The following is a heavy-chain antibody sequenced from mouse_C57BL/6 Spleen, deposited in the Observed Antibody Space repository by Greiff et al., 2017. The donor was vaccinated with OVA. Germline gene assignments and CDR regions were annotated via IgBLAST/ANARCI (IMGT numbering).Heavy chain of an antibody. CDR3: TRDRQLRLPFAY. D-gene: IGHD3-2*02. Sequence: QVQLQQSGAELVRPGASVTLSCKASGYTFTDYEMHWVKQTPVHGLEWIGAIDPETGGTAYNQKFKGKAILTADKSSSTAYMELRSLTSEDSAGYYCTRDRQLRLPFAYWGQGTLVTVSA. J-gene: IGHJ3*01. V-gene: IGHV1-15*01. CDR1: GYTFTDYE. CDR2: IDPETGGT.